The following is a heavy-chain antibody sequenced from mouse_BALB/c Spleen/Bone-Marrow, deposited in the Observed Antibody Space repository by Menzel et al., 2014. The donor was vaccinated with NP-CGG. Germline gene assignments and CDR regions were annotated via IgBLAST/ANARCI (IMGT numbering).Heavy chain of an antibody. Sequence: EVKLMESGGGLVQPGGSRKLSCAASGFTFSSFGMHWVRQAPEKGLERVAYISSGSSTIYYADTVKGRFTISRDNLKNTLFLQMTSLRSEDTAMYYCARGNYGFSFYYAMDYWGQGTSVTVSS. J-gene: IGHJ4*01. V-gene: IGHV5-17*02. CDR3: ARGNYGFSFYYAMDY. CDR1: GFTFSSFG. CDR2: ISSGSSTI. D-gene: IGHD1-1*01.